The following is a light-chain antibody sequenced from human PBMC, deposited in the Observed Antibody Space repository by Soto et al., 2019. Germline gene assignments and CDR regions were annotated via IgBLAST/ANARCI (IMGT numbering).Light chain of an antibody. Sequence: DIQMTQSPSSLSASVGDRVAITCRASQRISSFLNWYQQKPGKAPKLLIYAASTLQSGVPSRFSGSGSGTDFTLTISCLQSEDFATYYCQQLNTYPITFGQGTRLETK. CDR3: QQLNTYPIT. CDR2: AAS. V-gene: IGKV1-9*01. J-gene: IGKJ5*01. CDR1: QRISSF.